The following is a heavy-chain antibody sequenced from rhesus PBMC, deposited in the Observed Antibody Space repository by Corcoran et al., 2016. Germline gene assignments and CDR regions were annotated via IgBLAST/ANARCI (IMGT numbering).Heavy chain of an antibody. CDR2: INPGGDTS. D-gene: IGHD1-1*01. CDR1: GIIFSSYG. Sequence: EVQLVEYGGGLVQPGCSLSLSWLASGIIFSSYGMHWVRQAPGKGLQWVSAINPGGDTSYYTDSLKGRFTISRENAKNTVYLQMDSLRPEDAAVYYCVRGGWNLGNTLDVWGRGILVTVSS. V-gene: IGHV3-22*01. J-gene: IGHJ5-2*02. CDR3: VRGGWNLGNTLDV.